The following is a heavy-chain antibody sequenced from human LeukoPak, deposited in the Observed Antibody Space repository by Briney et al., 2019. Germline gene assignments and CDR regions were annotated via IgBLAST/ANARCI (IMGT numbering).Heavy chain of an antibody. Sequence: SETLSLTCTVSGGSISSSSYYWGWIRQPPGKGLEWIGSIYYSGSTYYNPSLKSRVTISVDTSKNQFSLKLSSVTAADTAVYYCALNGPIAAAVDYWGQGTLVTVSS. D-gene: IGHD6-13*01. CDR3: ALNGPIAAAVDY. J-gene: IGHJ4*02. V-gene: IGHV4-39*07. CDR1: GGSISSSSYY. CDR2: IYYSGST.